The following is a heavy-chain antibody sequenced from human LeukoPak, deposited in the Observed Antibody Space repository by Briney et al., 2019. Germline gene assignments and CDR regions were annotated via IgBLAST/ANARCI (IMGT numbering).Heavy chain of an antibody. CDR3: ARGEYQLLYVLDY. D-gene: IGHD2-2*02. V-gene: IGHV3-21*01. J-gene: IGHJ4*02. CDR2: ISSSSSYI. Sequence: WIRQPPGKGLEWVSSISSSSSYIYYADSVKGRFTISRDSAKNSLYLQMNSLRAEDTAVYYCARGEYQLLYVLDYWGQGTLVTVSS.